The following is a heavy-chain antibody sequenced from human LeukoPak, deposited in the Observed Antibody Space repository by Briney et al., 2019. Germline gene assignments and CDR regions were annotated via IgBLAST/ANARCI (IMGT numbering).Heavy chain of an antibody. CDR3: ARGPERTGVGTRYYYDMDV. D-gene: IGHD2-8*01. CDR1: GFIFSSYA. Sequence: GGSLRLSCAASGFIFSSYAMSWVRQAPGKGLEWVSGISDSGAVTHYADSVKGRFTISRDNSKNTLYLQMNSLRAEDTAVYYCARGPERTGVGTRYYYDMDVWGQGTTVTVSS. CDR2: ISDSGAVT. J-gene: IGHJ6*02. V-gene: IGHV3-23*01.